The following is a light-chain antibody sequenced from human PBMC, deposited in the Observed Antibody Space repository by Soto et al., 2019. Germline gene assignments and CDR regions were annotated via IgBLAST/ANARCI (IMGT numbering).Light chain of an antibody. CDR3: QQYGNSFVG. J-gene: IGKJ1*01. CDR1: QSVSSTY. V-gene: IGKV3-20*01. Sequence: EIVLTQSPGTLSLSPGERATLSCRASQSVSSTYLAWYQHKPGQAPRLLIYGASSRATGIPDRFSGSGSGTDFTLIISRLEPEDFAVYYCQQYGNSFVGFGQGTRWIS. CDR2: GAS.